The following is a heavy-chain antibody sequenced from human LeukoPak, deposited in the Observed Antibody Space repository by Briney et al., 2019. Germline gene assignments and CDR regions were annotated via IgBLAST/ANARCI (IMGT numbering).Heavy chain of an antibody. Sequence: GSLRLSCAASGFTFSDFWMSWVRQPPGKGLEWIGEIYHSGSTNYNPSLKSRVTISVDKSKNQFSLKLSSVTAADTAVYYCARAAIAVAALDYWGQGTLVTVSS. CDR2: IYHSGST. V-gene: IGHV4-4*02. CDR3: ARAAIAVAALDY. J-gene: IGHJ4*02. CDR1: GFTFSDFW. D-gene: IGHD6-19*01.